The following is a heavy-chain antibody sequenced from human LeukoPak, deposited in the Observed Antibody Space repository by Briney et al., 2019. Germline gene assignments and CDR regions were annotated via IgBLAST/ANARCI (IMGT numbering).Heavy chain of an antibody. Sequence: GGSLRLSCAASGFTFDDYAMHWVRQAPGKGPEWVANIKQDGSEKYYVDSVKGRFTISRDNAKDSLYLQMNSLRAEDTAVYYCARGFGSGWYVNYYYYYMDVWGKGTTVTISS. CDR3: ARGFGSGWYVNYYYYYMDV. CDR2: IKQDGSEK. CDR1: GFTFDDYA. V-gene: IGHV3-7*01. D-gene: IGHD6-19*01. J-gene: IGHJ6*03.